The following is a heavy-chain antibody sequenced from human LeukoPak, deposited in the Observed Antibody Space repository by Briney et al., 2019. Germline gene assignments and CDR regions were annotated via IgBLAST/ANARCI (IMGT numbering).Heavy chain of an antibody. D-gene: IGHD6-19*01. J-gene: IGHJ4*02. CDR1: GFTFSTYA. Sequence: GGSLRLSCAASGFTFSTYALSWVRQAPGKGLEWVSVITGSGGRTYYADSVKGRFTISRDNSKNTLYLQMNSLRAEDTAVYYCAKGPKRRLVDFDYWGQGTLVTVSS. V-gene: IGHV3-23*01. CDR3: AKGPKRRLVDFDY. CDR2: ITGSGGRT.